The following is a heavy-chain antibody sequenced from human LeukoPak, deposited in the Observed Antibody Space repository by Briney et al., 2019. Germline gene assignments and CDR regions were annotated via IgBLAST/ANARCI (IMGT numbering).Heavy chain of an antibody. J-gene: IGHJ4*02. Sequence: GRSLRLSCAASGFTFSSYAMHWVRQAPGKGLEWVAVISYDGSNKYYADSVKGRFTISRDNSKNTLYLQMNSLRAEDTAVYYCARVGDSNELWFGEPIVDYWGQGTLVTVSS. D-gene: IGHD3-10*01. CDR2: ISYDGSNK. CDR1: GFTFSSYA. CDR3: ARVGDSNELWFGEPIVDY. V-gene: IGHV3-30-3*01.